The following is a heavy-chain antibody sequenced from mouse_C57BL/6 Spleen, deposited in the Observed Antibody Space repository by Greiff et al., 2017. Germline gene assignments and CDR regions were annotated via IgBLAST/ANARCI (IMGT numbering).Heavy chain of an antibody. CDR1: GFTFSSYA. J-gene: IGHJ2*01. CDR2: ISDGGSYT. D-gene: IGHD1-1*01. CDR3: ARDYYGSSLDYFDY. Sequence: EVKVVESGGGLVKPGGSLKLSCAASGFTFSSYAMSWVRQTPEKRLEWVATISDGGSYTYYPDNVKGRFTISRDNAKNNLYLQMSHLKSEDTAMYYCARDYYGSSLDYFDYWGQGTTLTVSS. V-gene: IGHV5-4*01.